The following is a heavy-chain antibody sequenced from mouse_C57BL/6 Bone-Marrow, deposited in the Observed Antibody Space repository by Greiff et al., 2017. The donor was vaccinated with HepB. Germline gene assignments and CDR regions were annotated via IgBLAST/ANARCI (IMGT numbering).Heavy chain of an antibody. J-gene: IGHJ4*01. D-gene: IGHD2-3*01. CDR3: ARTYDGRVWYAMDY. CDR1: GYTFTSYG. CDR2: IYPRSGNT. Sequence: VQLQQSGAELARPGASVKLSCKASGYTFTSYGISWVKQRTGQGLEWIGEIYPRSGNTYYNEKFKGKATLTADKSSSTAYMELRSLTSEDSAVYFCARTYDGRVWYAMDYWGQGTSVTVSS. V-gene: IGHV1-81*01.